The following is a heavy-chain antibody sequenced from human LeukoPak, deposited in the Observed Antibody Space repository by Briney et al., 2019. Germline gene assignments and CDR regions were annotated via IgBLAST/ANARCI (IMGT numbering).Heavy chain of an antibody. V-gene: IGHV3-23*01. CDR3: AKDLAGCSDS. CDR1: GFTFSSFP. Sequence: GGSLRLFCATSGFTFSSFPMTWVRLAPGKGLEWVSTNTGSGGSTYYAESVKGRFTISRDNSKNTLYLQMNSLRGEDTALYFCAKDLAGCSDSWGQGTLVTVSS. D-gene: IGHD2-8*01. CDR2: NTGSGGST. J-gene: IGHJ4*02.